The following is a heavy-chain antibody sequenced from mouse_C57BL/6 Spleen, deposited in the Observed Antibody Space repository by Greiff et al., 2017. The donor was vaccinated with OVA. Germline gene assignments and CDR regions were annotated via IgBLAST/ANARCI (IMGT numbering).Heavy chain of an antibody. CDR1: GYTFTSYW. CDR2: INPSSGYT. Sequence: QVQLHQSGAELAKPGASVKLSCKASGYTFTSYWMHWVKQRPGQGLEWIGYINPSSGYTKYNQKFKDKATLTADKSSSTAYMQLSSLTYEDSAVYYCAINYYGSSSNAMDYWGQGTSVTVSS. V-gene: IGHV1-7*01. CDR3: AINYYGSSSNAMDY. D-gene: IGHD1-1*01. J-gene: IGHJ4*01.